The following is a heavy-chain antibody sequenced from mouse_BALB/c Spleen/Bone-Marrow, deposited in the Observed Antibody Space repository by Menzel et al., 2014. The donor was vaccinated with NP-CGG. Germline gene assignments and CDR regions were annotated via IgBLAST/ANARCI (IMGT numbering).Heavy chain of an antibody. V-gene: IGHV3-6*02. J-gene: IGHJ2*01. D-gene: IGHD2-1*01. CDR3: ANYGNYFDY. CDR1: GYSITSGYY. CDR2: ISYDGSN. Sequence: EVQVVESGPGLVKPSQSLSLTCSVTGYSITSGYYWNWIRQFPGNKLEWMGYISYDGSNNYNPSLKNRISITRDTSKNQFFLKLNSVTTEDTATYYCANYGNYFDYWGQDTTLTVSS.